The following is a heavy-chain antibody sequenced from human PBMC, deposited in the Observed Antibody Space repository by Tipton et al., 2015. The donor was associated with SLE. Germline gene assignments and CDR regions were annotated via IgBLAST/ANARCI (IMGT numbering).Heavy chain of an antibody. J-gene: IGHJ6*02. CDR2: ISGSGDTT. CDR1: GFTFSSYA. Sequence: SLRLSCAASGFTFSSYAMSWVRQAPGKGLEWVSAISGSGDTTYYADSVKGRFTISRDNSKNTLYLQMNSLRAEDTAVYYCARLEWLLSKPYGMDVWGQGTTVTVSS. D-gene: IGHD3-3*01. CDR3: ARLEWLLSKPYGMDV. V-gene: IGHV3-23*01.